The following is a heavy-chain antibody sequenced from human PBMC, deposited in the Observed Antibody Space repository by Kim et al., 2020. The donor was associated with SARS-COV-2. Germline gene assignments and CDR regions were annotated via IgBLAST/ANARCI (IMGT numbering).Heavy chain of an antibody. Sequence: SETLSLTCTVSGGSISSGDYYWSWIRQPPGKGLEWIGYIYYSGSTYYNPSLKSRVTISVDTSKNQFSLKLSSVTAADTAVYYCASFDVEQQLVGAYYYGMDVWGQGTTVTVSS. D-gene: IGHD6-13*01. J-gene: IGHJ6*02. V-gene: IGHV4-30-4*01. CDR3: ASFDVEQQLVGAYYYGMDV. CDR1: GGSISSGDYY. CDR2: IYYSGST.